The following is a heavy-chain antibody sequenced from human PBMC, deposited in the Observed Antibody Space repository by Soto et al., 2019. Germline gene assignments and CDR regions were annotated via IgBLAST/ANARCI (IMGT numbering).Heavy chain of an antibody. D-gene: IGHD6-19*01. CDR2: ISYDGSNK. Sequence: GGSLRLSCAASGFTFSSYAMHWVRQAPGKGLEWVAVISYDGSNKYYADSVKGRFTISRDNSKNTLYLQMNSLRAEDTAVYYCARDGGYSSGWNDGRLDYWGQGTLVTVSS. J-gene: IGHJ4*02. CDR3: ARDGGYSSGWNDGRLDY. CDR1: GFTFSSYA. V-gene: IGHV3-30-3*01.